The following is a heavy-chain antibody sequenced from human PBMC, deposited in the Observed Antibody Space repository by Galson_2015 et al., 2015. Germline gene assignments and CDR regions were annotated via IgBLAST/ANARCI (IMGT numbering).Heavy chain of an antibody. CDR3: ARGRIAAPEY. D-gene: IGHD6-13*01. CDR2: IDPSGGGT. V-gene: IGHV1-46*01. Sequence: SVKVSCKASGYTFTTCYMHWVRRAPGQGLEWMGIIDPSGGGTSYAKKFQGRVTMTRDTSTSTVYMELSSLRSEDTAVYYCARGRIAAPEYWGQGTLVTVSS. J-gene: IGHJ4*02. CDR1: GYTFTTCY.